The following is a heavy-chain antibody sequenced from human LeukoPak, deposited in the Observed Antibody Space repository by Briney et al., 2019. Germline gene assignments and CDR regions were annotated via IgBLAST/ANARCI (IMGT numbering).Heavy chain of an antibody. CDR3: ARGGLLWFGELFDN. J-gene: IGHJ4*02. Sequence: SETLSLTCTVSGGSISSYYWNWIRQPPGKGLEWIAYISYSGSTKYNPSLKSQVTISVDTSKNQFSLKLSSVTTADTAVYYCARGGLLWFGELFDNWGQGTLVTVSS. D-gene: IGHD3-10*01. CDR2: ISYSGST. V-gene: IGHV4-59*01. CDR1: GGSISSYY.